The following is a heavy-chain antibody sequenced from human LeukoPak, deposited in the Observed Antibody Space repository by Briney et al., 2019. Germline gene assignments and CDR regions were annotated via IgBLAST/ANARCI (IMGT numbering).Heavy chain of an antibody. CDR1: GFTFSSYW. V-gene: IGHV3-74*01. CDR3: ASTGGVRFSNWFDP. D-gene: IGHD3-3*01. Sequence: GGSLRLSCAASGFTFSSYWMHWVRQAPGKGLVWVSRINSDGGSTSYADSVKGRFTISRDNAKNTLYLQMNSLRAEDTAVYYCASTGGVRFSNWFDPWGRGTLVTVSS. CDR2: INSDGGST. J-gene: IGHJ5*02.